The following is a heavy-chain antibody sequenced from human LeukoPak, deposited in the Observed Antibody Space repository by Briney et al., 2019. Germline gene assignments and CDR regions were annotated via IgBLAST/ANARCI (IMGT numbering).Heavy chain of an antibody. CDR3: AHSSAWELNIDY. Sequence: SGPTLLKPTPTLTLTCTFSGFSLGTSGVGVGWIRQPPGKALEWLALIYWNDDKRYSPSLKSRLTITKDTSKNQVVLTMTNMDPVDTATYYCAHSSAWELNIDYWGQGTLVTVSS. D-gene: IGHD1-26*01. CDR2: IYWNDDK. J-gene: IGHJ4*02. CDR1: GFSLGTSGVG. V-gene: IGHV2-5*01.